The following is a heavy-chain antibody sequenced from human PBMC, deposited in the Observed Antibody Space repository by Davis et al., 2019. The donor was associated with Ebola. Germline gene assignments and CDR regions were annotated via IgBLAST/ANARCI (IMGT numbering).Heavy chain of an antibody. J-gene: IGHJ4*02. Sequence: KVSCKGSGYSFTSYWISWVRQMPGKGLEWMGRIDPSDSYTNYSPSFQGHVTISADKSISTAYLQWSSLKASDTAMYYCARCSSASCYRVYYWGQGTLVTVSS. D-gene: IGHD2-2*01. CDR1: GYSFTSYW. CDR2: IDPSDSYT. CDR3: ARCSSASCYRVYY. V-gene: IGHV5-10-1*01.